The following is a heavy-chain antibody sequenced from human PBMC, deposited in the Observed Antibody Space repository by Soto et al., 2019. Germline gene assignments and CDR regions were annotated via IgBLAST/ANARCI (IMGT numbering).Heavy chain of an antibody. J-gene: IGHJ6*03. CDR2: IRNRVNGGTT. CDR3: AMVIVLLDDYYYSYMDV. Sequence: EVQLVESGGGLAQPGGSLRLSCAASGFIFSDHYMDWVRQAPGKGLEWVGRIRNRVNGGTTEYAASVKARFTIARDDSKNSLYLQINSLKTEDTAVYYCAMVIVLLDDYYYSYMDVWGKGTTVTVSS. D-gene: IGHD2-21*01. CDR1: GFIFSDHY. V-gene: IGHV3-72*01.